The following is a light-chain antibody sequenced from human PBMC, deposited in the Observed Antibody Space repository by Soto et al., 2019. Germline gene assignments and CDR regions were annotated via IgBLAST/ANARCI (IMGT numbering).Light chain of an antibody. Sequence: EIVLTQSPGTLSLSPGEGATLSCRASQSVSSSYLAWYQQKPGQAPRLLIYGASSRATGIPDRFSGSGSGPDFTLTINELDPEDFAVYYCQQYGSSAYTFGQGTKLEIK. CDR1: QSVSSSY. V-gene: IGKV3-20*01. CDR2: GAS. J-gene: IGKJ2*01. CDR3: QQYGSSAYT.